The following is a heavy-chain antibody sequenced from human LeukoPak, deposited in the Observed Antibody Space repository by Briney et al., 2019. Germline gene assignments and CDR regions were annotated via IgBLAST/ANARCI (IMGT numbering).Heavy chain of an antibody. D-gene: IGHD2-2*01. J-gene: IGHJ4*02. CDR3: ARDFKGYADY. CDR1: GLTFNNYE. V-gene: IGHV3-48*03. Sequence: GGSLRLSCAASGLTFNNYEMNWVRQTPGKGLEWISYIDTTGTNIYYTDSVKGRFTISRDTAKNSLSPQMNSLRADDTAVYYCARDFKGYADYWGQGTLVTVSS. CDR2: IDTTGTNI.